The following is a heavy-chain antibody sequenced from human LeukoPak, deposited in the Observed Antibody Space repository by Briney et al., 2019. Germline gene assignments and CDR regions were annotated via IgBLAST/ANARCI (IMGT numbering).Heavy chain of an antibody. CDR1: GFSFSTYA. D-gene: IGHD2-2*01. J-gene: IGHJ5*02. CDR3: AKDHIRTHYNFFDT. V-gene: IGHV3-23*01. Sequence: GGSLRLSCAASGFSFSTYAMHCVRQTPEKGLEWVSLISGGGGGTYYADSVKGRFVISRDDSKNMVYLQMSSLRAEDTAVYYCAKDHIRTHYNFFDTWGQGTLVIVSS. CDR2: ISGGGGGT.